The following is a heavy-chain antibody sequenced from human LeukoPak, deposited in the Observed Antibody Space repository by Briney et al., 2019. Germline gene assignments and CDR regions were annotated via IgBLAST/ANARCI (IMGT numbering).Heavy chain of an antibody. J-gene: IGHJ5*02. Sequence: PSETLSLTCAVYGESFSGYCWNCIRKPPGRGWNWIGETNHSGSTNYNPSLKSRVTISVDTSKNQFSLKLSSVTAADTAVYYCARAEIAAAGRGYNWFDPWGQGTLVTVSS. CDR2: TNHSGST. V-gene: IGHV4-34*01. D-gene: IGHD6-13*01. CDR3: ARAEIAAAGRGYNWFDP. CDR1: GESFSGYC.